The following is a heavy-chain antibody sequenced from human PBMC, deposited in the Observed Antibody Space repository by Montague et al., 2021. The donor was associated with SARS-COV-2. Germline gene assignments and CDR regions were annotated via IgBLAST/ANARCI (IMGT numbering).Heavy chain of an antibody. CDR1: GGSISSSSYY. V-gene: IGHV4-39*01. CDR3: ARRVTGTTVHYYYYGMDV. D-gene: IGHD1-20*01. CDR2: IYYSGST. Sequence: SETLSLTCTVSGGSISSSSYYWGWIRQPPGKGLEWIGSIYYSGSTYYNPSLKSRVTISVDTSKNQFSLKLSSVTAADTAVYYCARRVTGTTVHYYYYGMDVLGQGTTVTVSS. J-gene: IGHJ6*02.